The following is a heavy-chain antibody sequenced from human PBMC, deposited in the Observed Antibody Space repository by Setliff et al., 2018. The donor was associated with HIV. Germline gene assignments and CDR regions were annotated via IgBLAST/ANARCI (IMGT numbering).Heavy chain of an antibody. Sequence: TETLSLTCAVYGGSFSGYYWTWIRQSPGKGLEWIGEITDSGGSKYNPSLESRVTISVDTSKDQFSLNLTSVTVADTGIYYCASPYSGSYSGFQYWGQGTLVTVSS. CDR1: GGSFSGYY. CDR3: ASPYSGSYSGFQY. D-gene: IGHD1-26*01. V-gene: IGHV4-34*01. J-gene: IGHJ1*01. CDR2: ITDSGGS.